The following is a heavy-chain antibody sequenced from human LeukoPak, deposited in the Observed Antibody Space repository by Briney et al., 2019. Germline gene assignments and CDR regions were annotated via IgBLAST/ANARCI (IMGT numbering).Heavy chain of an antibody. CDR3: ARVPLYTSNWRWFDP. V-gene: IGHV4-34*01. CDR2: IYHDGDV. D-gene: IGHD2-2*02. J-gene: IGHJ5*02. Sequence: TSETLSLTCGVSGGAFSAYYWSWIRQPPRKGLEWIGEIYHDGDVKYNPSLKSRVTMSIDASKNQFTLNLRSVTAADTAVYYCARVPLYTSNWRWFDPWGQGTLVTVSS. CDR1: GGAFSAYY.